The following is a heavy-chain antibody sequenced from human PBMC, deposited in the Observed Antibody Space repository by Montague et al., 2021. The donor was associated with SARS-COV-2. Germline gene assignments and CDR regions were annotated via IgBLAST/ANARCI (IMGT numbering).Heavy chain of an antibody. J-gene: IGHJ4*02. CDR2: IDWDDDK. D-gene: IGHD6-19*01. CDR3: AREYSSGVYFDY. CDR1: GFSLSTSGMC. V-gene: IGHV2-70*11. Sequence: PALVKPTKTLTLTCTFSGFSLSTSGMCVSWIRQPPGKALEWFARIDWDDDKYYSTSLETRLTISKDTSKNQVVLTMTNMDPVDTATYYCAREYSSGVYFDYWGQGTLVTVSS.